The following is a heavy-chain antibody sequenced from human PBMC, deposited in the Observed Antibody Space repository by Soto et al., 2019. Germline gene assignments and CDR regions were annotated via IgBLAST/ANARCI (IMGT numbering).Heavy chain of an antibody. J-gene: IGHJ4*02. V-gene: IGHV4-59*01. CDR1: GGSISSYY. CDR3: ARRWGPTFDF. CDR2: IYYSGST. D-gene: IGHD1-26*01. Sequence: SETLALTCTVSGGSISSYYWSWIRQPPGKGLEWIGYIYYSGSTNYNPSLKSRVTISVDTSKNQFSLKLSSVTAADTAVYYCARRWGPTFDFWGQGTLVTVSS.